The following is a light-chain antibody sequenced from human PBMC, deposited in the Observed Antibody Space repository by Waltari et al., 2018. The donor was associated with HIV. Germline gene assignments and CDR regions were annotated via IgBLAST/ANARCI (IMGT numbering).Light chain of an antibody. CDR1: SGHSHYA. CDR3: QTWGTGIQV. CDR2: VNSDGSH. V-gene: IGLV4-69*01. Sequence: QLVLTQSPSASASLGASVTLTCTLSSGHSHYAIAWHQQQPEKGPRCLMKVNSDGSHNKGDGIPDRFSGSSAGAERYLTISTRQAEDEADYYCQTWGTGIQVFGSGTKVTVL. J-gene: IGLJ1*01.